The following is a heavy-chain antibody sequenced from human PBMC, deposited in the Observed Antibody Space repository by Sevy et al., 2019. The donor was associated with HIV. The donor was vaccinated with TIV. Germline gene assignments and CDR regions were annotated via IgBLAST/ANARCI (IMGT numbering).Heavy chain of an antibody. Sequence: GGSLRLSCVASGFTFGDYGMSWYRQAPGKGLEWVSFIRSKTYGEKAQYVASVGGRFTISRDDSKVIAYLQMTSLKAEDKAVYFCTASRGYDFIINHWGQGTLVTVSS. J-gene: IGHJ5*02. V-gene: IGHV3-49*03. CDR3: TASRGYDFIINH. D-gene: IGHD5-12*01. CDR1: GFTFGDYG. CDR2: IRSKTYGEKA.